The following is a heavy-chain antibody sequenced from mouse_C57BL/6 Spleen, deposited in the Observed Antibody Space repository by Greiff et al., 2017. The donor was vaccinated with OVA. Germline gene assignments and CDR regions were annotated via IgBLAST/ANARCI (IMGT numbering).Heavy chain of an antibody. J-gene: IGHJ2*01. V-gene: IGHV1-81*01. CDR2: IYPRSGNT. CDR1: GYTFTSYG. D-gene: IGHD1-1*01. Sequence: QVQLQQSGAELARPGASVKLSCKASGYTFTSYGISWVKQRTGQGLEWIGEIYPRSGNTYYNEKFKGKATLTADKSSSTAYMELRSLTSEDSAVYFCARRITTVVDPLDYWGQGTTRTVSS. CDR3: ARRITTVVDPLDY.